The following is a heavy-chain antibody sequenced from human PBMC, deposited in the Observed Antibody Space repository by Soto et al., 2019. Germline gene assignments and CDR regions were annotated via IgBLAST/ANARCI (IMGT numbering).Heavy chain of an antibody. CDR1: GYTFNSYG. D-gene: IGHD1-1*01. Sequence: QVQLVQSGAEVKKPGASVKVSCKASGYTFNSYGISWVRQAPGQGLEWMGWISTYNGNTDYAQKLQGRVTMTIDRSTSTAYLELRSLRSYDTAVYYCARGQYNYGYWGQGTLVTVSS. CDR3: ARGQYNYGY. V-gene: IGHV1-18*01. J-gene: IGHJ4*02. CDR2: ISTYNGNT.